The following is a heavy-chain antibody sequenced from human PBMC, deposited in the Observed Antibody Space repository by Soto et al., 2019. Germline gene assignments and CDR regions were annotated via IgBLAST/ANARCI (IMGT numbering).Heavy chain of an antibody. J-gene: IGHJ6*02. V-gene: IGHV1-2*02. D-gene: IGHD2-2*01. CDR3: ARERYQVISDGMDV. Sequence: ASVKVSCKASGYTFTGYYIHWVREAPGQGLEWMGWIDPQTGGTSYAQKFQGRVTLSRDTSINTAYLELSRLRFDDAAVYFCARERYQVISDGMDVWGQGTTVTVSS. CDR1: GYTFTGYY. CDR2: IDPQTGGT.